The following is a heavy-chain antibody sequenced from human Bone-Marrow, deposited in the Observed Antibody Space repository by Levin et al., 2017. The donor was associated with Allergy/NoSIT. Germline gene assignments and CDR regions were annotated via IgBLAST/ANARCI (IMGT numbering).Heavy chain of an antibody. D-gene: IGHD5-12*01. CDR2: IYYSGST. CDR3: AREVAYDGPSDYSGMDV. V-gene: IGHV4-39*07. CDR1: GGSISSSSYY. J-gene: IGHJ6*02. Sequence: PSETLSLTCTVSGGSISSSSYYWGWIRQPPGKGLEWIGTIYYSGSTYYNPSLKSRVTISIDMSKNQFSLKLSSVTAADTAVYYCAREVAYDGPSDYSGMDVGGQGTTVTVAS.